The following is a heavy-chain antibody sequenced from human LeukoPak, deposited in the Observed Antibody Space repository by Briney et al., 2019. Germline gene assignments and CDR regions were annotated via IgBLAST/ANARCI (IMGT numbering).Heavy chain of an antibody. CDR3: ALGTINKDFYFGMDV. CDR2: ITTSDGNT. V-gene: IGHV3-23*01. D-gene: IGHD2-8*01. CDR1: GFTFSSYT. J-gene: IGHJ6*02. Sequence: GGSLRLSCAASGFTFSSYTMSWVRQAPGKGLEWVSTITTSDGNTYYADSVKGRFTVSRDNAKRSLYLQIESLRDDDTAVYHCALGTINKDFYFGMDVWGQGTTVTVSS.